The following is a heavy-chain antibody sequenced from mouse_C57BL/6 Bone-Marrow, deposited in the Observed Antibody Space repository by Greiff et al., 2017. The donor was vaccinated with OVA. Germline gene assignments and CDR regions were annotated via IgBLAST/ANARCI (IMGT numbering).Heavy chain of an antibody. CDR3: TRGYSSYYAMDY. V-gene: IGHV1-15*01. CDR2: IDTETGGP. D-gene: IGHD2-5*01. Sequence: QVQLQQSGAELVRPGASVTLSCKASGYTFTDYEMHWVKQTPVHGLEWIGAIDTETGGPAYNQKFKGKAILTADKSSSTAYMELRSLTSEDSAVYYCTRGYSSYYAMDYWGQGTAVTVSS. CDR1: GYTFTDYE. J-gene: IGHJ4*01.